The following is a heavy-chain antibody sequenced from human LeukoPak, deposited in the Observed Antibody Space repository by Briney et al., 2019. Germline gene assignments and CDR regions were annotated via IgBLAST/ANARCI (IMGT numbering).Heavy chain of an antibody. CDR3: ARDGGTGYFDY. J-gene: IGHJ4*02. D-gene: IGHD3-16*01. CDR2: IYHSGNI. V-gene: IGHV4-38-2*02. CDR1: GYSISSGYY. Sequence: SETLSLTCTVSGYSISSGYYWGWIRQPPGKGLEWIASIYHSGNIYYNPSLKSRVSISVDTSKNQFSLKLSSVTAADTAVYSCARDGGTGYFDYWGQGTLVTVSS.